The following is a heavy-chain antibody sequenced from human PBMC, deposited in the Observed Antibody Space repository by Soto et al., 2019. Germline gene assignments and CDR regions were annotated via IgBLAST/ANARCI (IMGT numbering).Heavy chain of an antibody. D-gene: IGHD2-15*01. Sequence: QVQLVQSGAEVKKPGASVKVSCKASGYTFTSYYMHWVRQAPGQGLEWMGIINPSGGSTSYAQKFRGRVTLTRDTSTSTVYMELSSLRSEDTAVYYCARDEGYCSGCSCYSWAPHFDCWGQGTLVTVSS. CDR1: GYTFTSYY. J-gene: IGHJ4*02. CDR2: INPSGGST. CDR3: ARDEGYCSGCSCYSWAPHFDC. V-gene: IGHV1-46*03.